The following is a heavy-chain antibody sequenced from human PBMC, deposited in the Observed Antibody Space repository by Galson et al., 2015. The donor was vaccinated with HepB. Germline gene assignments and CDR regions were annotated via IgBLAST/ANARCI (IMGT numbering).Heavy chain of an antibody. CDR1: GDSVSSNSAA. CDR3: ARSYYDSSGYLDY. V-gene: IGHV6-1*01. CDR2: TYYRSKWYN. D-gene: IGHD3-22*01. Sequence: CAISGDSVSSNSAAWNWMRQSPSRGLEWLGRTYYRSKWYNDYAVSVKSRITINPDTSKNQFSLQLNSVTPEDTAVYYCARSYYDSSGYLDYWGQGALVTVSS. J-gene: IGHJ4*02.